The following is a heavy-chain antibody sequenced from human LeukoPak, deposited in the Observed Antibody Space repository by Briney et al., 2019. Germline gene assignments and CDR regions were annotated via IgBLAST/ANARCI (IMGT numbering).Heavy chain of an antibody. CDR1: GGSMSSYY. J-gene: IGHJ6*02. CDR3: ARGPVTMIVEGLGMDV. V-gene: IGHV4-31*03. Sequence: SKTLSLTCTVSGGSMSSYYWSWIRQHPGKGLEWIGYIYYSGSTYYNPSLKSRVTISVDTSKNQFSLKLSSVTAADTAVYYCARGPVTMIVEGLGMDVWGQGTTVTVSS. CDR2: IYYSGST. D-gene: IGHD3-22*01.